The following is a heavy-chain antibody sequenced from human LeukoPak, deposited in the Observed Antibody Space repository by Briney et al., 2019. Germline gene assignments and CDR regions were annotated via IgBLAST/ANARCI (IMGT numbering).Heavy chain of an antibody. CDR3: AAGWYSGSTEY. CDR2: ISGSGGTT. Sequence: GGSLRLSCAASGFTFGSYAMSWVRQAPGKGLEWVSGISGSGGTTYYADSVKGRFTISRDNSKNTLYLQMNSLRAEDTAVYFCAAGWYSGSTEYWGQGTLVTVSS. CDR1: GFTFGSYA. V-gene: IGHV3-23*01. J-gene: IGHJ4*02. D-gene: IGHD1-26*01.